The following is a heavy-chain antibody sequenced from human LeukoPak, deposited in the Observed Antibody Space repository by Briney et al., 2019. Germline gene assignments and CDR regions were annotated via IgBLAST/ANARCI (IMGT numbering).Heavy chain of an antibody. V-gene: IGHV3-30*03. CDR3: ARLRYSNYYYYYYMDV. D-gene: IGHD4-11*01. J-gene: IGHJ6*03. Sequence: PGRSLRLSCAASGFTFSSFDMHWGRQAPGKGLEWVAIISNDGSNKDYEDSVKGRFTISRDNSKNTLYLQMNSLRPEDTAVYYCARLRYSNYYYYYYMDVWGKGTTVTVSS. CDR2: ISNDGSNK. CDR1: GFTFSSFD.